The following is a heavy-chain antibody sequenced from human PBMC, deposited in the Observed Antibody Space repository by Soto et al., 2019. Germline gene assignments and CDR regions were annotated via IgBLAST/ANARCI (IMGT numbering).Heavy chain of an antibody. V-gene: IGHV4-39*01. J-gene: IGHJ4*02. D-gene: IGHD3-16*01. Sequence: QLRLQEAGPGLVKPSETLSLTCTVSGGSISSSSYYWGWIRQPPGKGPEWIGAIYYNGNTYYNQSNKSRVTMYVDTSKNQFSLKLSSATAADTAMYYCARQTGVFGHYFDYGGQGTLVTVSS. CDR1: GGSISSSSYY. CDR2: IYYNGNT. CDR3: ARQTGVFGHYFDY.